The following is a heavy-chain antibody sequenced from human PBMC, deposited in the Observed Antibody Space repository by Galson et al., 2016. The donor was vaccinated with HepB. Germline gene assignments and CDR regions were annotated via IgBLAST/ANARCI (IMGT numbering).Heavy chain of an antibody. CDR1: GYTFLNYG. CDR2: IRTYSEKT. Sequence: SVKVSCKASGYTFLNYGISWLRQAPGQGLEWMGRIRTYSEKTHYAETVQGRVTMTTNTSTNTVHMELRSLRPDDTAVYYCARVWGRLWGVTQNWFAPLGQGTLGIFSS. CDR3: ARVWGRLWGVTQNWFAP. J-gene: IGHJ5*02. V-gene: IGHV1-18*01. D-gene: IGHD3-10*01.